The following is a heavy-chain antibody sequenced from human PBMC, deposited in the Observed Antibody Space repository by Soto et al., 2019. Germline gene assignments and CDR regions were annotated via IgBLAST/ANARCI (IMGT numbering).Heavy chain of an antibody. V-gene: IGHV1-46*03. CDR1: GYTFTRYY. D-gene: IGHD3-22*01. CDR2: INPSGGST. J-gene: IGHJ4*02. CDR3: VRGHYYDSSGQGGY. Sequence: GASVKVSCKASGYTFTRYYIHWVRQAPGGGLELMGIINPSGGSTSYRQKFQGRVTMTRDTSTSTVYMELSSLRSEDTAVYYRVRGHYYDSSGQGGYWGQGTPVTVSS.